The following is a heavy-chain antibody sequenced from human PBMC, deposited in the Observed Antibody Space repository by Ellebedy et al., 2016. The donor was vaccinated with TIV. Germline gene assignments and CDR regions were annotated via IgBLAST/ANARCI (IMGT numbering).Heavy chain of an antibody. J-gene: IGHJ4*02. CDR1: GFTLGDHY. Sequence: ESLKISCVASGFTLGDHYIDWVRQPPGKGLEWIGEINHSGSTNYNPSLKSRVTISVDTSKNQFSLKLSSVTAADTAVYYCARNPRGSYPFDYWGQGTLVTVSS. CDR2: INHSGST. V-gene: IGHV4-34*01. D-gene: IGHD1-26*01. CDR3: ARNPRGSYPFDY.